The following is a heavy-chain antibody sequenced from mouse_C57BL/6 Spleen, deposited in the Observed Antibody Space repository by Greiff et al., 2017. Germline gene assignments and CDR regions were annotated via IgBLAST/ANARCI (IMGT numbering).Heavy chain of an antibody. Sequence: QVQLKESGAELVKPGASVKMSCKASGYTFTTYPIEWMKQNHGKSLEWIGNFHPYNDDTKYNEKFKGKATLTVEKSSSTVYLELSRLTSDDSAVYYCARGGIYDGYRYYAMDYWCQGTSVTVSS. J-gene: IGHJ4*01. D-gene: IGHD2-3*01. CDR2: FHPYNDDT. CDR3: ARGGIYDGYRYYAMDY. V-gene: IGHV1-47*01. CDR1: GYTFTTYP.